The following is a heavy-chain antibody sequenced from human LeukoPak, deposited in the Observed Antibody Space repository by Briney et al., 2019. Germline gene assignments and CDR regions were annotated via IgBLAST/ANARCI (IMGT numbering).Heavy chain of an antibody. V-gene: IGHV3-23*01. CDR1: GFTFSSYA. CDR3: AKADDFWSGYSPVEDY. Sequence: PGGSLRLSCAASGFTFSSYAMSGVRQAPGKGLEWVSAISGSGGGTYYADSVKGRFTISRDNSKNTLYLQMNSLRAEDTAVYYCAKADDFWSGYSPVEDYWGQGTLVTVSS. CDR2: ISGSGGGT. D-gene: IGHD3-3*01. J-gene: IGHJ4*02.